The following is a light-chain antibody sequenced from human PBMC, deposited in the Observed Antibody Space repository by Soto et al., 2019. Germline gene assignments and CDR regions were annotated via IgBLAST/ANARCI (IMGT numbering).Light chain of an antibody. V-gene: IGKV3-20*01. CDR2: GAS. CDR3: QQYGSSPPLT. Sequence: EIVLAQSPGTLSLSPGERATLSCRAGQSVSSSYLAWYQQKPGQAPRLLIYGASSRATGIPDRFSGSGSGTDFTLTISRLEPEDFAVYYCQQYGSSPPLTFGGGTKVDI. J-gene: IGKJ4*01. CDR1: QSVSSSY.